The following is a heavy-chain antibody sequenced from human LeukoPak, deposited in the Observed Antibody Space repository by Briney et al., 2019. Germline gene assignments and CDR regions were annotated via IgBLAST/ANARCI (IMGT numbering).Heavy chain of an antibody. V-gene: IGHV4-34*01. CDR1: GFNFKAAY. J-gene: IGHJ4*02. CDR2: IYHSGST. Sequence: KPGGSLRLSCAASGFNFKAAYMNWVRQAPGKGLEWIGEIYHSGSTNYNPSLKSRVTISVDRSKNQFSLELNSVTAADTAVYYCARGYCSSGTCPSFDYWGQGTLVTVSS. D-gene: IGHD2-15*01. CDR3: ARGYCSSGTCPSFDY.